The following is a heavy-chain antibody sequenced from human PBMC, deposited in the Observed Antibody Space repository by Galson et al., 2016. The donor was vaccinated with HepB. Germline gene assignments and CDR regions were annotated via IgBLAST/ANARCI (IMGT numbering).Heavy chain of an antibody. D-gene: IGHD1-26*01. CDR1: GGSIKSGASY. V-gene: IGHV4-31*03. Sequence: TLSLTCTVSGGSIKSGASYWSWIRQHPGKGLEWIGYIHYSGSTFYNPSLQSRLTISLETSKSQFPLNLTSVTAADTAVYYCASSDSGTYEDCWGQGTLVTVSS. J-gene: IGHJ4*02. CDR2: IHYSGST. CDR3: ASSDSGTYEDC.